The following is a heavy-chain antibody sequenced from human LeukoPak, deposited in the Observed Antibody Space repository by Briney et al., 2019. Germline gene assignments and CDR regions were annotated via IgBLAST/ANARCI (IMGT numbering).Heavy chain of an antibody. D-gene: IGHD6-19*01. CDR3: AKDRGIGSGWYFDY. J-gene: IGHJ4*02. CDR2: ITGSSLYI. CDR1: GFTFSNYN. Sequence: GGSLRLSCAASGFTFSNYNMNWVRQPPGKGLEWVSSITGSSLYIYYADSVKGRFTISRDNAKNSLYLQMNSLRLEDTALYYCAKDRGIGSGWYFDYWGQGTLVTVSS. V-gene: IGHV3-21*04.